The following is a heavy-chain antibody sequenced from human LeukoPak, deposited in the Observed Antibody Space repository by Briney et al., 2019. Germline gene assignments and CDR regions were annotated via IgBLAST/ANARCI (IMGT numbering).Heavy chain of an antibody. CDR3: AKATHRYSGSYPYYFDY. CDR2: ISGSGGST. CDR1: GFTFSSYA. D-gene: IGHD1-26*01. V-gene: IGHV3-23*01. Sequence: GGSLRLSCAAPGFTFSSYAMSWVRQAPGKGLEWVSAISGSGGSTYYADSVKGRFTISRDNSKNTLYLQMNSLRAEDTAVYYCAKATHRYSGSYPYYFDYWGQGTLVTVSS. J-gene: IGHJ4*02.